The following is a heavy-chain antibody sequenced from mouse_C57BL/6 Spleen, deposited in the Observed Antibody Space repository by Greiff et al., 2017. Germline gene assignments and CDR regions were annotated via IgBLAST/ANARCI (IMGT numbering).Heavy chain of an antibody. D-gene: IGHD2-1*01. Sequence: VQLQQSGAELVKPGASVKISCKASGYAFSSYWMNWVKQRPGQGLEWIGQIYPGDGDTNYNGKFKGKATLTADTSSSTAYMQLSSLTSEDSAVYYCATMYYGNYYSMDYWGQGTSVTVSS. CDR3: ATMYYGNYYSMDY. J-gene: IGHJ4*01. CDR1: GYAFSSYW. CDR2: IYPGDGDT. V-gene: IGHV1-80*01.